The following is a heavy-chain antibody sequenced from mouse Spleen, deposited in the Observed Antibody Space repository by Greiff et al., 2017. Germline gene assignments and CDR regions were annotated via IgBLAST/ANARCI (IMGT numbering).Heavy chain of an antibody. CDR3: ARRGGARFYYAMDY. V-gene: IGHV1-4*02. CDR2: INPSSGYT. J-gene: IGHJ4*01. D-gene: IGHD3-1*01. Sequence: QVQLKQSAAELARPGASVKMSCKASGYTFTSYTMHWVKQRPGQGLEWIGYINPSSGYTEYNQKFKDKTTLTADKSSSTAYMQLSSLTSEDSAVYYCARRGGARFYYAMDYWGQGTSVTVSS. CDR1: GYTFTSYT.